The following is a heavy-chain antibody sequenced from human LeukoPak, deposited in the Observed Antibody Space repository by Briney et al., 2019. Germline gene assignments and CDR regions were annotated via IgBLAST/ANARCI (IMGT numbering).Heavy chain of an antibody. V-gene: IGHV1-18*01. D-gene: IGHD1-26*01. Sequence: ASVKVSCKASGYTFTSYGISWVRQAPGQGLEWMGWISAYNGNTNYAQKLQGRVTMTTDTSTTTAYMELRSLRSEDTAVYYCATPPSSGSYALGYWGQGTLVTVSS. J-gene: IGHJ4*02. CDR3: ATPPSSGSYALGY. CDR1: GYTFTSYG. CDR2: ISAYNGNT.